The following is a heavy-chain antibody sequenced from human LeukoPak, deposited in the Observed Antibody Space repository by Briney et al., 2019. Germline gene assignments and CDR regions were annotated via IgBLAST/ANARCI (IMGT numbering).Heavy chain of an antibody. CDR2: FDPEDGET. D-gene: IGHD3-22*01. J-gene: IGHJ6*02. V-gene: IGHV1-24*01. CDR3: ATISDITMIVGRNYYGMDV. Sequence: ASVKVSCKVSGYTLTELSMHWVRQAPGKGLEWMGGFDPEDGETIYAQKFQGRVTMTEDTSTDTAYMELSSLRSEDTAVYYCATISDITMIVGRNYYGMDVWGQGTTVTVSS. CDR1: GYTLTELS.